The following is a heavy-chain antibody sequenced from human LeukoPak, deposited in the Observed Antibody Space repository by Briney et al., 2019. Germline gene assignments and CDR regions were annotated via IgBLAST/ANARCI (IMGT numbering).Heavy chain of an antibody. J-gene: IGHJ5*02. D-gene: IGHD3-3*01. CDR2: ISAYNGNT. V-gene: IGHV1-18*01. CDR3: ARDSPAENYDFWSGYYLNWFDP. Sequence: ASVKVSCKASGYTFTSYGISWVRQAPGQGLEWMGWISAYNGNTNYAQELQGRVTMTTDTSTSTAYMELRSLRSDDTAVYYCARDSPAENYDFWSGYYLNWFDPWGQGTLVTVSS. CDR1: GYTFTSYG.